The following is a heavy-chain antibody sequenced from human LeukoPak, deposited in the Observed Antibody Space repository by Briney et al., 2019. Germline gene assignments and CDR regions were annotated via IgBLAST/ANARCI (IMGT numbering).Heavy chain of an antibody. CDR3: AKGLGYCSADRCYAADV. J-gene: IGHJ6*02. Sequence: ETLSLTCAVSGGSISSINWWTWVRPAPGKGLEWVSVISGRSGSTYDADSVKGRFTISRDNSKNTLFLQMNTLRAEDTAVYYCAKGLGYCSADRCYAADVWGQGTTVTVSS. V-gene: IGHV3-23*01. CDR1: GGSISSIN. D-gene: IGHD2-15*01. CDR2: ISGRSGST.